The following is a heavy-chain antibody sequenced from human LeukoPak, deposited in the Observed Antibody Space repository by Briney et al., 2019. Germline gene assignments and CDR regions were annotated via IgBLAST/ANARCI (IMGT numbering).Heavy chain of an antibody. Sequence: SETLSLTCTVSGGSVSSGSYYWSWIRQPPGKGLEWIVYIYYSGSTNYNPSLKSRVTISVDTSKNQFSLKLSSVTAADTAVYYCATGTYYYGSGTYYTGGYWFDPWGQGTLVTVSS. V-gene: IGHV4-61*01. D-gene: IGHD3-10*01. CDR1: GGSVSSGSYY. CDR3: ATGTYYYGSGTYYTGGYWFDP. CDR2: IYYSGST. J-gene: IGHJ5*02.